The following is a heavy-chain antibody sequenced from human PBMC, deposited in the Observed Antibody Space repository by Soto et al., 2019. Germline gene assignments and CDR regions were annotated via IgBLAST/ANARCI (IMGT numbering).Heavy chain of an antibody. D-gene: IGHD6-6*01. V-gene: IGHV1-69*01. Sequence: QVQLVQSGAEVRKPGSSVKVSCKISGGTFTNYVISWLRQAPGQGLEWMGGLIPIFGAANLAQKFQGRVTITADESTSTVNMELSSRTSEDTGVYYCARGRSSPNFDPWGQGTLVTVSS. J-gene: IGHJ5*02. CDR3: ARGRSSPNFDP. CDR1: GGTFTNYV. CDR2: LIPIFGAA.